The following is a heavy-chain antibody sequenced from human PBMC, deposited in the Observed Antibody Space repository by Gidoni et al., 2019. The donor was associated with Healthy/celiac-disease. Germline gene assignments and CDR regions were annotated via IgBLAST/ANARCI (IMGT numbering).Heavy chain of an antibody. CDR3: ARRSDFWSGYYRH. CDR1: GSSFTSYW. CDR2: IYPGDSDT. J-gene: IGHJ4*02. D-gene: IGHD3-3*01. V-gene: IGHV5-51*01. Sequence: VQLVQSGAEVKKPGESLKLSCKGSGSSFTSYWIGWVRQMPGNGLEWMGIIYPGDSDTRYSPSFQGQVTISADKSISTAYLQWSSLKASDTAMYYCARRSDFWSGYYRHWGQGTLVTVSS.